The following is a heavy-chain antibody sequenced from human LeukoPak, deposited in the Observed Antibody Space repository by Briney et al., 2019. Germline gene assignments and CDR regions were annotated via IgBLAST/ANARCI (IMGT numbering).Heavy chain of an antibody. CDR1: GGSISSGSYY. V-gene: IGHV4-61*02. D-gene: IGHD4-17*01. CDR3: ARASDYGDYGFDY. CDR2: IYTSGST. Sequence: SETLSLTCTVSGGSISSGSYYWSWIRQPAGKGLEWIGRIYTSGSTNYNPSLKSRVTISVDTSKNQFSLKLSSVTAADTAVYYCARASDYGDYGFDYWGQGTLVTVSS. J-gene: IGHJ4*02.